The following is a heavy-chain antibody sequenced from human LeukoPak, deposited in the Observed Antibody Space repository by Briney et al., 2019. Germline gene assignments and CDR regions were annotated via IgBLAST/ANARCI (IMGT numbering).Heavy chain of an antibody. CDR1: GGSISSSSYY. CDR2: IYYSGRI. Sequence: SETLSLTCTVSGGSISSSSYYWGWIRQPPGKGLEWIGSIYYSGRIYHNPSLKSRVTISVDTSKNQFSLKLTSVTAAGTAVYYCARQDYANWDWGQGTLVTVSS. CDR3: ARQDYANWD. V-gene: IGHV4-39*01. J-gene: IGHJ4*02. D-gene: IGHD7-27*01.